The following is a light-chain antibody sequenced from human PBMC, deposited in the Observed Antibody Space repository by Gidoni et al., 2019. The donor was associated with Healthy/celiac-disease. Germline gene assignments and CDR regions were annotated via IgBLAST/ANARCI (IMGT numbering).Light chain of an antibody. V-gene: IGKV3-15*01. CDR1: QSVSST. Sequence: DIVLTQSPATLSVSPGERATLSCRASQSVSSTLAWYQQKPGQAPRLLIYGASPRATGIPARFSGSGSGTEFTLTISSLQSEDFAVYYCQQYNNWPPYTFXQXTKLEIK. J-gene: IGKJ2*01. CDR3: QQYNNWPPYT. CDR2: GAS.